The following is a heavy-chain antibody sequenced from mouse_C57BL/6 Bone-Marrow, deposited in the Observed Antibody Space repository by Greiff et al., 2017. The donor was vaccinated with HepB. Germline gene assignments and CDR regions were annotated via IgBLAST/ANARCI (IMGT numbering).Heavy chain of an antibody. CDR2: ISSGSSTI. CDR3: ASRYSNYEDYAMDY. J-gene: IGHJ4*01. CDR1: GFTFSDYG. Sequence: EVHLVESGGGLVKPGGSLKLSCAASGFTFSDYGMHWVRQAPEKGLEWVAYISSGSSTIYYADTVKGRFTISRDNAKNTLFLQMTSLRSEDTAMYYCASRYSNYEDYAMDYWGQGTSVTVSS. V-gene: IGHV5-17*01. D-gene: IGHD2-5*01.